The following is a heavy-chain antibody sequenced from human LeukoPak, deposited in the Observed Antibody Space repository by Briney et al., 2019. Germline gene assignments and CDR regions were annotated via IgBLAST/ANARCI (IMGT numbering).Heavy chain of an antibody. V-gene: IGHV1-18*01. CDR3: ARDRGYYYDSSGYYTLGY. D-gene: IGHD3-22*01. CDR2: XSAYNGNT. Sequence: XAXXXGLEWMGWXSAYNGNTNYAQKLQGRVTMTTDTSTSTAYMELRSLRSDDTAVYYCARDRGYYYDSSGYYTLGYWGQGTLVTVSS. J-gene: IGHJ4*02.